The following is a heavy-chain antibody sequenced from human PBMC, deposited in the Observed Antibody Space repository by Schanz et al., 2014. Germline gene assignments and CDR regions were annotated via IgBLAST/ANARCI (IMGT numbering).Heavy chain of an antibody. Sequence: VQVVQSGGGLVQPGGSLRLSCAASGFTFTNYAMSWVRQAPGKGLEWVSLISDSGDTAYYADSVKGRFTISRDNSKNLLYLQMNSLRAEDTAVYYCAKSQGSSFDSWGQGTLVTVSS. CDR1: GFTFTNYA. D-gene: IGHD6-13*01. V-gene: IGHV3-23*04. CDR2: ISDSGDTA. J-gene: IGHJ4*02. CDR3: AKSQGSSFDS.